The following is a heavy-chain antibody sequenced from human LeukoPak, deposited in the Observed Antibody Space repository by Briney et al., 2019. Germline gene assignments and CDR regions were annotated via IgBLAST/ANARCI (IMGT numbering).Heavy chain of an antibody. V-gene: IGHV1-8*01. Sequence: ASVKVSCKASGYTFTSYDINWVRQATGQGLEWMGWMNPNSGNTGYAQKFQGRVTMTRNTSISTAYMELSSLRSEDTAVYYCARVFGPFGGKVTIFGVVIGGGNIWFDPWGQGTLVTVSS. J-gene: IGHJ5*02. CDR3: ARVFGPFGGKVTIFGVVIGGGNIWFDP. CDR1: GYTFTSYD. D-gene: IGHD3-3*01. CDR2: MNPNSGNT.